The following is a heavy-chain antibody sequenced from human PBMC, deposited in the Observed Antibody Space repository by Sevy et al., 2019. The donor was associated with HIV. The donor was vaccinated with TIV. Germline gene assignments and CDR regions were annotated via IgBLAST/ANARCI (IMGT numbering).Heavy chain of an antibody. Sequence: ASVKVSCKASGGTFSSYAISWVRQAPGQGLEWMGGIIPIFGTANYAQKFQGRVPITADESTSTAYMELSSLRSEDTAVYYCARGSTDSTTGSPSYYYYGMDVWGQGTTVTVSS. J-gene: IGHJ6*02. CDR2: IIPIFGTA. V-gene: IGHV1-69*13. D-gene: IGHD4-17*01. CDR3: ARGSTDSTTGSPSYYYYGMDV. CDR1: GGTFSSYA.